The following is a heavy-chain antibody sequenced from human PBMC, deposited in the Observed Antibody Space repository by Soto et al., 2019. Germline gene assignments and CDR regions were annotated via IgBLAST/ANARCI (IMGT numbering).Heavy chain of an antibody. V-gene: IGHV3-15*01. Sequence: PGGSLRLSCAASGFTFSNAWMNWVRQAPGKGLEWVARIKKKTDGGTTAHAAPVQGRFTISRDDSKNTLYLQMNSLKTEDTAVYYCATGVLPPDYWGQGTRVTVSS. CDR1: GFTFSNAW. J-gene: IGHJ4*02. CDR2: IKKKTDGGTT. D-gene: IGHD2-2*01. CDR3: ATGVLPPDY.